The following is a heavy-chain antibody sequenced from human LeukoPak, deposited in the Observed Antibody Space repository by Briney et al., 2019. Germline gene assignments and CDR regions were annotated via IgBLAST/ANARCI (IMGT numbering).Heavy chain of an antibody. CDR2: KHSSGST. CDR3: ASAYSGSFYFGS. V-gene: IGHV4-61*02. CDR1: GGSTSSGSYY. Sequence: SQTLSLTCTVSGGSTSSGSYYWSWIRKPAGKGLEWIGRKHSSGSTNYNPSLKSRVTLSLDTSKNQFSLKLSSVTAADTAVYYCASAYSGSFYFGSWGQGILVTVSS. D-gene: IGHD1-26*01. J-gene: IGHJ4*02.